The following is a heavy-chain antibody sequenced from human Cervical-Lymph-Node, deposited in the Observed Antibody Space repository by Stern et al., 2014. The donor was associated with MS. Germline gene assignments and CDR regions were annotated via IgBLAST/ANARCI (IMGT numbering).Heavy chain of an antibody. J-gene: IGHJ4*02. CDR3: ARDLLYGSGSYPIDY. Sequence: VQLVESGGGVVQPGRSLRLSCAASGFTFSSYGMHWVRRAPGKGLESVAVIWYDGSNKYYADSVKGRFTISRDNSKNTLYLQMNSLRAEDTAVYYCARDLLYGSGSYPIDYWGQGTLVTVSS. D-gene: IGHD3-10*01. CDR2: IWYDGSNK. V-gene: IGHV3-33*01. CDR1: GFTFSSYG.